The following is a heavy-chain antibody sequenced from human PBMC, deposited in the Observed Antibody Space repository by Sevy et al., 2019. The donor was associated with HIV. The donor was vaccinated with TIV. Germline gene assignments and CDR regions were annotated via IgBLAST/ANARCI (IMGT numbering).Heavy chain of an antibody. V-gene: IGHV4-59*01. CDR1: GGSISSYY. CDR3: ARSIDCSSTSCTTPFDY. J-gene: IGHJ4*02. CDR2: IYCSGST. D-gene: IGHD2-2*01. Sequence: SETLSLTCTVSGGSISSYYWSWIRQPPGKGLEWIGYIYCSGSTNYNPSLKSRVTISVDTSKNQFSLKLSSVTAADTAVYYCARSIDCSSTSCTTPFDYWGQGTLVTVSS.